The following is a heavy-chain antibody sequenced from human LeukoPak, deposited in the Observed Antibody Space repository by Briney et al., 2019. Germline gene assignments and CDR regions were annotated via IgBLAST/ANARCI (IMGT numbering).Heavy chain of an antibody. J-gene: IGHJ4*02. Sequence: SETLSLTCTVSGGSISSSSYYWGWIRQPPGKGLERIGSIYYSGSTYCNPSLKSRITISVDTTKNKFSLKLSSVTAADTAVYYCANVGYCSITSCYRGLQDQVDFDYWGQGTLVTVSS. V-gene: IGHV4-39*01. D-gene: IGHD2-2*02. CDR3: ANVGYCSITSCYRGLQDQVDFDY. CDR1: GGSISSSSYY. CDR2: IYYSGST.